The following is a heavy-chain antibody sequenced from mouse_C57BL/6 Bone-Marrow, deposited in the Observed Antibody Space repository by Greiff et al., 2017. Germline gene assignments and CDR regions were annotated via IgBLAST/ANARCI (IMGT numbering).Heavy chain of an antibody. CDR1: GYTFTSYW. V-gene: IGHV1-69*01. CDR2: IDPSDSYT. CDR3: AREGAITTVVDWYFDV. Sequence: VQLQQPGAELVMPGSSVKLSCKASGYTFTSYWMHRVKQRPGQGLEWIGEIDPSDSYTNYNQKFKGKSTLTVDKSSSTAYMQLSSLTSEDSAVYYCAREGAITTVVDWYFDVWGTGTTVTVSS. D-gene: IGHD1-1*01. J-gene: IGHJ1*03.